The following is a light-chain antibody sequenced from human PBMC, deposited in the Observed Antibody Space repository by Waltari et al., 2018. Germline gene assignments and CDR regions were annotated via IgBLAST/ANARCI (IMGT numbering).Light chain of an antibody. J-gene: IGKJ2*01. V-gene: IGKV3-15*01. Sequence: DIVMTQSPATLSVSPGERATLSCGASQSVGSNLAWCQQKPGQALRLLLFAASRRATGIPARFSGSGSGTEFTLTIGSLQYEDFAVYYCQQYNNWPPYTFGQGTKLEIK. CDR1: QSVGSN. CDR3: QQYNNWPPYT. CDR2: AAS.